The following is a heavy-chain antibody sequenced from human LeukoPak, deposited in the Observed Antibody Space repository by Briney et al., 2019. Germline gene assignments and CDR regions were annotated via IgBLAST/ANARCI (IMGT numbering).Heavy chain of an antibody. Sequence: PGGTLRLSCAASGFTFSSYAMHWVRQAPGKGLEWVAVISYDGSNKYYADSVKGRFTISRDNSKNTLYLQMNSLRAEDTAVYYCARDKYEPGYWGQGTLVTVSS. V-gene: IGHV3-30*04. J-gene: IGHJ4*02. D-gene: IGHD1-14*01. CDR2: ISYDGSNK. CDR3: ARDKYEPGY. CDR1: GFTFSSYA.